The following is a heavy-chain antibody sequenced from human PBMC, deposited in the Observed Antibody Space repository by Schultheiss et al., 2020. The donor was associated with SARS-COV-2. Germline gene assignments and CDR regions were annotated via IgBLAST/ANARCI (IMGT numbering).Heavy chain of an antibody. V-gene: IGHV3-7*01. CDR3: ARGPEVVPAAIVPHYGMDV. D-gene: IGHD2-2*01. CDR1: GFTFSSYG. J-gene: IGHJ6*02. CDR2: IKQDGSEK. Sequence: GGSLRLSCAASGFTFSSYGMHWVRQAPGKGLEWVANIKQDGSEKYYVDSVKGRFTISRDNAKNSLYLQMNSLRAEDTAVYYCARGPEVVPAAIVPHYGMDVWGQGTTVTVSS.